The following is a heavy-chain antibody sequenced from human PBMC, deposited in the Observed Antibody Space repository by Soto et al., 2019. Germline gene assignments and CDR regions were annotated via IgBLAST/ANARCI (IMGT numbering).Heavy chain of an antibody. J-gene: IGHJ4*02. V-gene: IGHV3-7*03. D-gene: IGHD7-27*01. CDR2: INKDGSQK. CDR3: VRGLGLAY. CDR1: GFTLSNYW. Sequence: QPGGSLRLSCAASGFTLSNYWMTWVRQAPGKGLEWVANINKDGSQKNYVDSVKGRFTIARDNGQNSLSLQINSLRVEDTAVYYCVRGLGLAYWGQGALVTVSS.